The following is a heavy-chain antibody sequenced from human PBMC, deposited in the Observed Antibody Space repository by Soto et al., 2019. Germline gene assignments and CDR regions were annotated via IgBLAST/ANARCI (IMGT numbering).Heavy chain of an antibody. D-gene: IGHD2-2*01. CDR3: AREPTREVVVPAAMEDNYYYYYMDV. J-gene: IGHJ6*03. CDR2: IYYSGST. CDR1: GGSISSGGYY. V-gene: IGHV4-31*03. Sequence: PSETLSLTCTVSGGSISSGGYYWSWIRQHPGKGLEWIGYIYYSGSTYYNPSLKSRVTISVDTSKNQFSLKLSSVTAADTAVYYCAREPTREVVVPAAMEDNYYYYYMDVWGKGTTVTVSS.